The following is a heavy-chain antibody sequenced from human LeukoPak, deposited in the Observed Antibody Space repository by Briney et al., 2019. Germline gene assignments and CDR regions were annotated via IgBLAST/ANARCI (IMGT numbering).Heavy chain of an antibody. CDR2: IYYTGST. CDR1: GGSVDSSVSY. CDR3: ARSPGYYFDY. J-gene: IGHJ4*02. V-gene: IGHV4-39*01. Sequence: SETLSLTCTVSGGSVDSSVSYWGWIHQPPGKGPEWIGSIYYTGSTYYNPSLKSRVTISVDTSKNQFSLRLSSVTAADTAVYYCARSPGYYFDYWGQGTLVTVSS.